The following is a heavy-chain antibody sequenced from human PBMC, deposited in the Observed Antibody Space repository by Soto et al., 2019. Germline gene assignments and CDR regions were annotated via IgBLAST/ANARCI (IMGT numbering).Heavy chain of an antibody. Sequence: SETLSLTCAVYGGSFSGYYWSWIRQPPGKGLEWIGEINHSGSTNYNPSLKSRVTISVDTSKNQFSLKLSSVTAADTAVYYCARGGGYCTNVVCYMARYYYYYMDVWGKGTTGSVFS. CDR2: INHSGST. D-gene: IGHD2-8*01. CDR1: GGSFSGYY. J-gene: IGHJ6*03. V-gene: IGHV4-34*01. CDR3: ARGGGYCTNVVCYMARYYYYYMDV.